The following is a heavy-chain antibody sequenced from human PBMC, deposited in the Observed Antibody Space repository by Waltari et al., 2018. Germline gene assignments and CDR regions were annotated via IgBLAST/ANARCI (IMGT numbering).Heavy chain of an antibody. CDR1: GFTFSSYA. D-gene: IGHD5-12*01. V-gene: IGHV3-23*03. CDR2: IYSGGST. J-gene: IGHJ4*02. CDR3: AKVGRGVGYSGYDYMFWGVIGDFDY. Sequence: EVQLLESGGGLVQPGGSLRLSCAASGFTFSSYAMSWVRQAPGKGLEWVSVIYSGGSTYNADSVKGRFTISRDNSKNTLYLQMNSLGAEDTAVYYCAKVGRGVGYSGYDYMFWGVIGDFDYWGQGTLVTVSS.